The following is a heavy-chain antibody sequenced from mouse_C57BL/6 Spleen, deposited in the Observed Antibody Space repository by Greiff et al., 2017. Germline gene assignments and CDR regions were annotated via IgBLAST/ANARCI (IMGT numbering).Heavy chain of an antibody. CDR3: GRDYYAMDY. J-gene: IGHJ4*01. CDR1: GYAFSSSW. CDR2: IYPGDGDT. V-gene: IGHV1-82*01. Sequence: QVQLQQSGPELVKPGASVKLSCKASGYAFSSSWMNWVKQRPGKGLEWIGRIYPGDGDTNYNGKFKGKATLTADKSSSTAYMQLSSLTAEDSAVYFCGRDYYAMDYWGQGTSVTVSS.